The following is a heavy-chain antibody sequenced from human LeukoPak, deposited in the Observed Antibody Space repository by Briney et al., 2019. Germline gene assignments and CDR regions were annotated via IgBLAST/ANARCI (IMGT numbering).Heavy chain of an antibody. D-gene: IGHD4-23*01. CDR2: IYPGDSNT. V-gene: IGHV5-51*01. CDR1: GYSFTSYW. CDR3: ARRVVNNRNWYFNL. J-gene: IGHJ2*01. Sequence: GESLKISCKGSGYSFTSYWIAWVRKMPGKGLEWMGIIYPGDSNTRYSPSFQGQVTISADKSINIAYLQWSSLKASDTAMYYCARRVVNNRNWYFNLWDRGTLVTVSS.